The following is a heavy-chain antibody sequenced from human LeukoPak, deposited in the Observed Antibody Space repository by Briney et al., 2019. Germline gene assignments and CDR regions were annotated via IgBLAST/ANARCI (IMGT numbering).Heavy chain of an antibody. J-gene: IGHJ5*02. Sequence: SETLSLTCTVSGDSINSNYWSWIRQPPGKGLEWNGYIYTRGNTNYNPSLKSRVTISADTSKNQLSLKVSSVTAADTAVYYCVREVGDWFDPWGQGTLVTVSS. CDR1: GDSINSNY. V-gene: IGHV4-4*09. CDR3: VREVGDWFDP. CDR2: IYTRGNT.